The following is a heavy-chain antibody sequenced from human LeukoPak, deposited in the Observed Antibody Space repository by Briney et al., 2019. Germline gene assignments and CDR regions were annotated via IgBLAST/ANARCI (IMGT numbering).Heavy chain of an antibody. J-gene: IGHJ5*02. Sequence: PSETLSLTCTVSGGSISSSSYYWGWLRQPPGKGLEWIGSIYYSGSTYYNPSLKSRVTISVDTSKNQFSLKLSSVTAADPALYYCARHLMGATLYNWFDPWGQGTLVTVSS. D-gene: IGHD1-26*01. CDR2: IYYSGST. CDR3: ARHLMGATLYNWFDP. CDR1: GGSISSSSYY. V-gene: IGHV4-39*01.